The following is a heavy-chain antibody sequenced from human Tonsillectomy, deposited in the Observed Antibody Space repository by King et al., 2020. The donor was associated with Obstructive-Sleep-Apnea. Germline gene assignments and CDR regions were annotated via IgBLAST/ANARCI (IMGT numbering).Heavy chain of an antibody. D-gene: IGHD3-22*01. CDR1: GGTFSSYA. V-gene: IGHV1-69*10. CDR3: ARDSSYYYDSSGYYYSFDY. J-gene: IGHJ4*02. CDR2: IIPILGIA. Sequence: QLVQSGAEVKKPGSSVKVSCKASGGTFSSYAISWVRQAPGQGLEWMGGIIPILGIANYAQKFQGRVTITADKSPSTAYMELSSLRTEDTAVYYCARDSSYYYDSSGYYYSFDYWGQGTLVTVSS.